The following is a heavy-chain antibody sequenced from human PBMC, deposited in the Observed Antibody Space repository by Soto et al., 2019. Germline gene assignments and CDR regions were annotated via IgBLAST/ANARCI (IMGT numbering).Heavy chain of an antibody. CDR1: GGSINSGDYY. Sequence: ASETLSLTCTVSGGSINSGDYYWGWIRQPPGKGLEWIGYINYSGTTYYKQSLKSRVTISVDTSKNQFSLRLSSVTAADTAVYYCGRDDKYVTSVIDYWGRGTLVTVSS. CDR2: INYSGTT. CDR3: GRDDKYVTSVIDY. J-gene: IGHJ4*02. D-gene: IGHD3-22*01. V-gene: IGHV4-30-4*01.